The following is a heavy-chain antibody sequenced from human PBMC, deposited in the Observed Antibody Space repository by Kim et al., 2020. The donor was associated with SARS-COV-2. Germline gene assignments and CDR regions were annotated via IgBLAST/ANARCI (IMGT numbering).Heavy chain of an antibody. CDR1: GGSFSGYY. Sequence: SETLSLTCAVYGGSFSGYYWSWIRQPPGKGLEWIGEINHSGSTNYNPSLKSRVTISVDTSKNQFSLKLSSVTAADTAVYYCARGGMGYSSSWYLLHYGMDVWGQGTTVTVSS. CDR3: ARGGMGYSSSWYLLHYGMDV. V-gene: IGHV4-34*01. CDR2: INHSGST. D-gene: IGHD6-13*01. J-gene: IGHJ6*02.